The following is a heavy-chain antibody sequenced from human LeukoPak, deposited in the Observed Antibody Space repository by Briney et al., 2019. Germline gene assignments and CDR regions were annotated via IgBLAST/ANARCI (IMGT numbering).Heavy chain of an antibody. V-gene: IGHV3-30*18. CDR2: IAYDGSKK. CDR3: AKVPMDAGWLVLDY. Sequence: GGSLRLSCAASGFIFSNYGMHWVRQAPGKGLEWVAVIAYDGSKKYYGDSVKGRFTISRDNSKNTLYLEMNSLRSDDTAVYYCAKVPMDAGWLVLDYWGQGTLVTVSS. D-gene: IGHD6-19*01. CDR1: GFIFSNYG. J-gene: IGHJ4*02.